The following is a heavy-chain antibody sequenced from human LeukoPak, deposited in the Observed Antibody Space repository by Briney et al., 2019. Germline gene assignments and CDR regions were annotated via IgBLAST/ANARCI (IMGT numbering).Heavy chain of an antibody. CDR3: ARRYGDYEGHYYYYYMDV. CDR2: INPSGGST. D-gene: IGHD4-17*01. Sequence: GASVKVSCKASGYTFTSHHMHWVRQAPGQGLEWMGIINPSGGSTNYAQKFQGGVIMTRDMSTSTVYMELSSLRSEDTAVYYCARRYGDYEGHYYYYYMDVWGKGTTVTVSS. J-gene: IGHJ6*03. V-gene: IGHV1-46*01. CDR1: GYTFTSHH.